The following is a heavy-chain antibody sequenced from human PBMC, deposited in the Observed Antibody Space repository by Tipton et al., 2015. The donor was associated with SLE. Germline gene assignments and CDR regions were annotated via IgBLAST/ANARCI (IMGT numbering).Heavy chain of an antibody. V-gene: IGHV4-59*11. CDR1: GGSISSRY. CDR3: ARSLITSFGVVTKALDV. CDR2: IFNSGST. D-gene: IGHD3-3*01. Sequence: TLSLTCTVSGGSISSRYWSWIRQPPGKGLEWIGYIFNSGSTNYNPSLKSRVTISVDTSKNQFSLRLKSVTAADTAVYFCARSLITSFGVVTKALDVWGKGTTVTVSS. J-gene: IGHJ6*04.